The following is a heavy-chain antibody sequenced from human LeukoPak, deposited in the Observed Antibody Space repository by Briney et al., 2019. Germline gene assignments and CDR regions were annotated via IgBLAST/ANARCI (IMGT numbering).Heavy chain of an antibody. CDR1: GYSFTSFC. D-gene: IGHD1-1*01. V-gene: IGHV5-51*01. Sequence: GESLKISCKGSGYSFTSFCIGWVRPMPGKGLAWIGIIYSGDSDTRYSPSFQGQVTLSADNSISTAYQQWSSLKASDTAMYYCARSTGTRPGYYFDYWGQGTLVTVSS. CDR3: ARSTGTRPGYYFDY. CDR2: IYSGDSDT. J-gene: IGHJ4*02.